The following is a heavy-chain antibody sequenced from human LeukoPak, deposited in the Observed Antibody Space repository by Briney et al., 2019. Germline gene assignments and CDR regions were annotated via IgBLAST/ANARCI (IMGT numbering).Heavy chain of an antibody. CDR2: IYYSGST. V-gene: IGHV4-59*08. CDR1: GGSISSYY. Sequence: SETLSLTCTVSGGSISSYYWSWIRQPPGNGLEWIGYIYYSGSTNYNPSLKSRVTISVDTSKNQFSLKLSSVTAADTAVYYCARQFDFWSGSAYYYYYYMDVWGKGTTVTVSS. J-gene: IGHJ6*03. CDR3: ARQFDFWSGSAYYYYYYMDV. D-gene: IGHD3-3*01.